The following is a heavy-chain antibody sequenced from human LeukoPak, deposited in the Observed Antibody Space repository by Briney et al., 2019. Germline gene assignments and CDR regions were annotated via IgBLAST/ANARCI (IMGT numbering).Heavy chain of an antibody. CDR1: GGSITSTY. CDR2: IYYIGST. CDR3: ARRFGYSNAFDI. V-gene: IGHV4-59*01. J-gene: IGHJ3*02. Sequence: NPSETLSLTCTVSGGSITSTYWSWIRQPPGKGLEWIGYIYYIGSTNYNPSLKSRVTISVDTSKNQLSLKLSSVTAADTAVYYCARRFGYSNAFDIWGQGTMVTVSS. D-gene: IGHD5-18*01.